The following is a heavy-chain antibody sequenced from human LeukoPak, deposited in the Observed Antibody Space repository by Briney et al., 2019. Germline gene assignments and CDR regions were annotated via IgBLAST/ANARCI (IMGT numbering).Heavy chain of an antibody. D-gene: IGHD3-3*01. CDR3: ATQIYYSTYWYFDL. CDR2: IYYSGST. Sequence: SETLSLTCTVSGDSISNYYWSWIRQPPGEGLEWIGYIYYSGSTNYNPSLKSRVTISVDTSKNQFSLKLSSVTAADTGVYYCATQIYYSTYWYFDLWGRGTLVTVSS. V-gene: IGHV4-59*08. CDR1: GDSISNYY. J-gene: IGHJ2*01.